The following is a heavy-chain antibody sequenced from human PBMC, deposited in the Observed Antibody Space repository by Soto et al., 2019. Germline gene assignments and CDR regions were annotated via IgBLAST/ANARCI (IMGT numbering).Heavy chain of an antibody. J-gene: IGHJ4*02. CDR3: ARVKQTYYDFWSAYSVYFDY. CDR2: IKQDGSEK. V-gene: IGHV3-7*01. CDR1: GFTFSSYW. Sequence: PVGSLRLSCAASGFTFSSYWMSWVRQAPGKGLEWVANIKQDGSEKYYVDSVKGRFTISRDNAENSLYLEINSLRAEDTAVYFCARVKQTYYDFWSAYSVYFDYWGQGTVVTVS. D-gene: IGHD3-3*01.